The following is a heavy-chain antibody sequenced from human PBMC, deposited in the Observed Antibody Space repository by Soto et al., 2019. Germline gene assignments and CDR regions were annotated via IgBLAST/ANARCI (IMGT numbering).Heavy chain of an antibody. CDR2: FIPIFGTA. CDR1: GGTFSSYA. CDR3: ALVEGLSRGWFDP. D-gene: IGHD2-15*01. V-gene: IGHV1-69*01. Sequence: QVQLVQSGAEVKKPGSSVKVSCKASGGTFSSYAISWVRQAPGQGLEWMGGFIPIFGTANYAQKFQGRVTITADESTSKAYMELSSLRSEDKAVYYCALVEGLSRGWFDPWGQGTLVTVAS. J-gene: IGHJ5*02.